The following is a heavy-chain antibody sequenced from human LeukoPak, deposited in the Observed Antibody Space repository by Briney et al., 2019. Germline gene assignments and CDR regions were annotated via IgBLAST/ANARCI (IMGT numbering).Heavy chain of an antibody. CDR3: AKERYSSSV. V-gene: IGHV3-23*01. CDR1: GFTFSSYA. CDR2: IGGSGGST. Sequence: PGGSLRLSCAASGFTFSSYAMSWVRQAPGKGLVWASAIGGSGGSTYYAASVKGRFTISRDNSKNTLYLQMNSLRAEGTAVYYCAKERYSSSVWGQGTLVTVSS. J-gene: IGHJ4*02. D-gene: IGHD6-13*01.